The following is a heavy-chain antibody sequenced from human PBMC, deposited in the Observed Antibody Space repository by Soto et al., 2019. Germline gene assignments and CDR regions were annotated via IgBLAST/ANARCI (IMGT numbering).Heavy chain of an antibody. CDR3: ARDPYGYCSGGSCYPGGNYYGMDV. Sequence: PGGSLRLSCAASGFTFSSYGMHWVRQAPGKGLEWVVVIWYDGSNKYYADSVKGRFTISRDNSKNTLYLQMNSLRAEDTAVYYCARDPYGYCSGGSCYPGGNYYGMDVWGQGTTVTVSS. CDR1: GFTFSSYG. V-gene: IGHV3-33*01. D-gene: IGHD2-15*01. CDR2: IWYDGSNK. J-gene: IGHJ6*02.